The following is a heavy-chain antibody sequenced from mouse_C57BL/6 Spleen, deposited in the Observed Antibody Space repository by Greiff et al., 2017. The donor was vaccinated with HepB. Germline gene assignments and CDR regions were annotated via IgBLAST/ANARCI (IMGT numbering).Heavy chain of an antibody. CDR2: IYPGDGDT. CDR3: AREGLLITTVVEGAYYFDY. J-gene: IGHJ2*01. CDR1: GYAFSSSW. V-gene: IGHV1-82*01. Sequence: QVQLKQSGPELVKPGASVKISCKASGYAFSSSWMNWVKQRPGKGLEWIGRIYPGDGDTNYNGKFKGKATLTADKSSSTAYMQLSSLTSEDSAVYFCAREGLLITTVVEGAYYFDYWGQGTTLTVSS. D-gene: IGHD1-1*01.